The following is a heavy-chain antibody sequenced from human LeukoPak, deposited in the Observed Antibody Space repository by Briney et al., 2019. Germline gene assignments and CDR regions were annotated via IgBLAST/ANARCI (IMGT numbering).Heavy chain of an antibody. J-gene: IGHJ4*02. CDR3: ARGAPDYYGSGSYKGGFDY. D-gene: IGHD3-10*01. CDR2: INPSGGST. V-gene: IGHV1-46*03. CDR1: GYTFTGYY. Sequence: ASVKVSCKASGYTFTGYYMHWVRQAPGQGLEWMGIINPSGGSTSYAQKFQGRVTMTRDTSTSTVYMELSSLRSEDTAVYYCARGAPDYYGSGSYKGGFDYWGQGTLVTVSS.